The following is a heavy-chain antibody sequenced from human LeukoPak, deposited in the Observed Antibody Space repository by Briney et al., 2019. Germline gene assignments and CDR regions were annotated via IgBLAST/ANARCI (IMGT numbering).Heavy chain of an antibody. V-gene: IGHV4-39*01. CDR3: ARQYCSGGSCYSGYYYFDY. CDR2: IYYSGST. J-gene: IGHJ4*02. CDR1: GGSISSSSYY. D-gene: IGHD2-15*01. Sequence: PSETLSLTCTVSGGSISSSSYYWGWIRQPPGKGLGWIGSIYYSGSTYYNPSLKSRVTISVDTSKNQFSLKLSSVTAADTAVYYCARQYCSGGSCYSGYYYFDYWGQGTLVTVSS.